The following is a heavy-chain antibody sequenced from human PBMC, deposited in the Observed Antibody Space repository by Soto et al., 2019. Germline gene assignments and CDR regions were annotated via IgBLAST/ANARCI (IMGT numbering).Heavy chain of an antibody. CDR1: GFTFSSYA. Sequence: GGSLRLSCAASGFTFSSYAMSWVRQAPGKGLEWVSAISGSGGSTYYADSVKGRFTISRDNSKNTLYLQMNSLRAEDTAVYYCAKEAVWFGDQGYYMDVWGKGTTVTVSS. CDR3: AKEAVWFGDQGYYMDV. V-gene: IGHV3-23*01. J-gene: IGHJ6*03. CDR2: ISGSGGST. D-gene: IGHD3-10*01.